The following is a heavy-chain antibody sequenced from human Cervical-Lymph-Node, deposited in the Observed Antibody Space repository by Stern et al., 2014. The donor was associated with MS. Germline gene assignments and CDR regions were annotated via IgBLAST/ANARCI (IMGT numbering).Heavy chain of an antibody. J-gene: IGHJ3*02. CDR3: AAEPMYYSDSVGAFDI. CDR1: GFTFTSSA. Sequence: QMQLVQSGPEVKKPGTSVKVSCKASGFTFTSSAVQWVRQARGQRLEWIGWSVVGSGNTNYAQKFQERVTITRDMSTSTAYMELSSLRSEDTAVYYCAAEPMYYSDSVGAFDIWGQGTMVTVSS. CDR2: SVVGSGNT. D-gene: IGHD3-22*01. V-gene: IGHV1-58*01.